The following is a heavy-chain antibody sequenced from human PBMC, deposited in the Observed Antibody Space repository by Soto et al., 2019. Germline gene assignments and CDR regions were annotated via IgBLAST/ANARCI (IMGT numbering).Heavy chain of an antibody. V-gene: IGHV4-31*03. CDR2: IYYSGST. Sequence: PSETLSLTCTVSGGSISSGGYYWSWIRQHPGKGLEWIGYIYYSGSTYYNPSLKSRVTISVDTSKNQFSLKLSSVTAADTAVYYCARGGYCSSTSCYTGGLDVWGQGTTVTVSS. CDR3: ARGGYCSSTSCYTGGLDV. J-gene: IGHJ6*02. D-gene: IGHD2-2*02. CDR1: GGSISSGGYY.